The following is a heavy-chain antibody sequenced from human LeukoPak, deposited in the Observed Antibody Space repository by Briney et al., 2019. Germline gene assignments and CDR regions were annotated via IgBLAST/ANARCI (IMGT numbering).Heavy chain of an antibody. V-gene: IGHV1-69*01. CDR2: IIPIFGTA. Sequence: SVKVSCKASGGTFSSYAISWVRQAPGQGLEWMGGIIPIFGTANYAQKFQGRVTITADESTSTAYMELSSLRSEDTAVYFCARDYILPLETDNGDGFAIWGQGTVVSVSS. J-gene: IGHJ3*02. D-gene: IGHD3-3*02. CDR3: ARDYILPLETDNGDGFAI. CDR1: GGTFSSYA.